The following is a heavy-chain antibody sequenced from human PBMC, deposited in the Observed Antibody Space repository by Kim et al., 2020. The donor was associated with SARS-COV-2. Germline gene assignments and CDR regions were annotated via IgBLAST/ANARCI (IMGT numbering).Heavy chain of an antibody. CDR1: GDSVSSNSAT. Sequence: SQTLSLTCAISGDSVSSNSATWNWIRQSPSRGLEWLGRTYYRSKWSNDYAESVKSRIIINPDTSKNQFSLQLDSVTPEDTAVYYCARASRITGTTGVLYRTFDYWGQGTLVTVSS. D-gene: IGHD1-7*01. V-gene: IGHV6-1*01. CDR3: ARASRITGTTGVLYRTFDY. CDR2: TYYRSKWSN. J-gene: IGHJ4*02.